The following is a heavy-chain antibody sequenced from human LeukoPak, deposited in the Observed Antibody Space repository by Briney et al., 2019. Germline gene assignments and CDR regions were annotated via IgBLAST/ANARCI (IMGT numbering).Heavy chain of an antibody. J-gene: IGHJ4*02. D-gene: IGHD5-18*01. CDR1: GFTFSNYA. CDR3: AKSFLGFSYGKIDS. CDR2: IRGSDFNT. Sequence: TGGSLRLSCAASGFTFSNYAMNWVRQAPGKGLEWVSAIRGSDFNTYYADSVKGRFTISRDNSKNTLYLQMNSLRAEEPAVYYCAKSFLGFSYGKIDSWGQGTLVTVSS. V-gene: IGHV3-23*01.